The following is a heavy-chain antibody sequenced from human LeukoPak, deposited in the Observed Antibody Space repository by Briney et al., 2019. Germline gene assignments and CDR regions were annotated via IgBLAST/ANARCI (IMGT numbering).Heavy chain of an antibody. J-gene: IGHJ4*02. CDR1: GFIFSVSG. V-gene: IGHV3-64*01. CDR3: ARDLSGGGLDY. CDR2: ISSNGGST. Sequence: GGSLRLSCAASGFIFSVSGMHWVRQALGKGLEYVSVISSNGGSTSYANSVKGRFTISRDNSKNTLYLQMGSLRAEDMAVYYCARDLSGGGLDYWGQGTLVTVSS. D-gene: IGHD3-10*01.